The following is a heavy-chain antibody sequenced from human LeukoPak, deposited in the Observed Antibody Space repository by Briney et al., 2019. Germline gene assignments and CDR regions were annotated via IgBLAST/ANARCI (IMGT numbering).Heavy chain of an antibody. CDR2: ISSSSSYI. D-gene: IGHD6-19*01. CDR1: GFTVSSNY. Sequence: PGGSLRLSCAASGFTVSSNYMSWVRQAPGKGLEWVSSISSSSSYIYYADSVKGRFTISRDNAKNSLYLQMNSLRAEDTAVYYCARVAVAADYWGQGTLVTVSS. J-gene: IGHJ4*02. CDR3: ARVAVAADY. V-gene: IGHV3-21*01.